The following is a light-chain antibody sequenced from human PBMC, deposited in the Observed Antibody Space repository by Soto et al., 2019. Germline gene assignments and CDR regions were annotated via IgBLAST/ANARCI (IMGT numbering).Light chain of an antibody. CDR3: SSYTSINTLVV. CDR2: DVS. CDR1: RSDVGGYNY. V-gene: IGLV2-14*01. Sequence: QSALTQPASVSGSPGQSITISCTGTRSDVGGYNYVSWYQQHPGKAPKVMIYDVSNRPSGVSNRFSGSKSGNTASLTISGLQAEDEADYYCSSYTSINTLVVFGGGTKLTVL. J-gene: IGLJ2*01.